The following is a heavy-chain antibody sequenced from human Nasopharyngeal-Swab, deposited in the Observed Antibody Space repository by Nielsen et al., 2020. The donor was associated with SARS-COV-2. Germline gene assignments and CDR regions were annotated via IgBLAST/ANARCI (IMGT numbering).Heavy chain of an antibody. CDR2: ISGSGGST. D-gene: IGHD6-13*01. V-gene: IGHV3-23*01. Sequence: EWVSAISGSGGSTYYADSVKGRFTISRDNSKNTLYLQMNSLRAEDTAVYYCAKEGSSSSWFTGSFVYWGQGTLVTVSS. J-gene: IGHJ4*02. CDR3: AKEGSSSSWFTGSFVY.